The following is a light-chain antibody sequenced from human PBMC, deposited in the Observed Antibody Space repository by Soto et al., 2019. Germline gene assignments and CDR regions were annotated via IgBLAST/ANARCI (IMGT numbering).Light chain of an antibody. CDR3: QQYGSSPRT. Sequence: IVLTQSPGTLSLSPGERATLSCRASQSVSSNYLAWYQHKPGQGPRLLIFGASSRLTGIPDRFSGSGSGTDFTLTISRLEPEDVGVYYCQQYGSSPRTFGQGTKVEIK. CDR2: GAS. J-gene: IGKJ2*02. CDR1: QSVSSNY. V-gene: IGKV3-20*01.